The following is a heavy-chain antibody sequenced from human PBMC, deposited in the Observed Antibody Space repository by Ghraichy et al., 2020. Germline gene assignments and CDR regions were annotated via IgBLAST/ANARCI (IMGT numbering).Heavy chain of an antibody. J-gene: IGHJ6*02. CDR1: GFIFDDYA. D-gene: IGHD4-11*01. Sequence: LSLTCAASGFIFDDYAMNWVRQAPGKGLEWVSLITWDGATTYYADSVKGRVTISRDNSKNSLFPQMNSLRREDTALYYCAKGRVSATVTTSYYSSGVDVWGQGTTVIVSS. V-gene: IGHV3-43D*04. CDR2: ITWDGATT. CDR3: AKGRVSATVTTSYYSSGVDV.